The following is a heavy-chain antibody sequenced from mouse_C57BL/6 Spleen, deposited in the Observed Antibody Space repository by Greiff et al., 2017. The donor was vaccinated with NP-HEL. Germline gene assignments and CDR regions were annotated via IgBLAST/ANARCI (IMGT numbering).Heavy chain of an antibody. Sequence: VQLQQSGAELVKPGASVKLSCKASGYTFTSYWMHWVKQRPGQGLEWIGMIHPNSGSTNYNEKFKSKATLTVDKSSSTAYMQLNSLTSEDSAVYYWARRGCEYEYDFDYWGQGTSLTVSS. D-gene: IGHD2-4*01. CDR1: GYTFTSYW. CDR3: ARRGCEYEYDFDY. V-gene: IGHV1-64*01. CDR2: IHPNSGST. J-gene: IGHJ2*03.